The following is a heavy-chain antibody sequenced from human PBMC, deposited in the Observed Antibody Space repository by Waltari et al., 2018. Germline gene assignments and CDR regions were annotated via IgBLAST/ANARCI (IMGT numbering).Heavy chain of an antibody. J-gene: IGHJ5*02. V-gene: IGHV4-61*02. D-gene: IGHD6-25*01. Sequence: LQESGPGLVKPSQTLSLPCTVSGGSISRGSYYWSWIRQSAGKGLEWIGRMYTSGSANYSPSLKSRVTISVDTSKNQFSLKLSSVTAADTAVYYCAREGIYSSATDARFDPWGQGTLVTVSS. CDR2: MYTSGSA. CDR1: GGSISRGSYY. CDR3: AREGIYSSATDARFDP.